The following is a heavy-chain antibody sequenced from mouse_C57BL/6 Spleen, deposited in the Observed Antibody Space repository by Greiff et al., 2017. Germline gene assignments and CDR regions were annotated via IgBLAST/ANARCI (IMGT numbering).Heavy chain of an antibody. CDR2: INPSTGGT. Sequence: EVQGVESGPELVKPGASVKISCKASGYSFTGYYMNWVKQSPEKSLEWIGEINPSTGGTTYNQKFKAKATLTVDKSSSTAYMQLKSLTSEDSAVYYCARRGPYYFDYWGQGTTLTVSS. CDR1: GYSFTGYY. CDR3: ARRGPYYFDY. J-gene: IGHJ2*01. V-gene: IGHV1-42*01.